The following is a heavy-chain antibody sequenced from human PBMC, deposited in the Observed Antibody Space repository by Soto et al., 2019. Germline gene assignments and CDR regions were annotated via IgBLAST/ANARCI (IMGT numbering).Heavy chain of an antibody. CDR3: ASRDRSGYYPYYFDY. D-gene: IGHD3-22*01. Sequence: GGSLRLSCAASGFTFSNYNMNWVRQAPGKGLEWVSSISYSGTYIYYADSVKGRFTISRDNAKNSLYLQMNSLRAEDTAVYYCASRDRSGYYPYYFDYWGQGALVTGSS. CDR1: GFTFSNYN. J-gene: IGHJ4*02. CDR2: ISYSGTYI. V-gene: IGHV3-21*01.